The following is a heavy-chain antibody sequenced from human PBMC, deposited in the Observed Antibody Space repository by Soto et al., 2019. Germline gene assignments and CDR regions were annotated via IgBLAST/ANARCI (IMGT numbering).Heavy chain of an antibody. CDR1: GGSFIGYY. D-gene: IGHD3-9*01. CDR3: ARGSNLKRYFS. Sequence: KTSETLSLTCAVYGGSFIGYYWSWIRQPPGKGLEWIGEINHSGSTNYNPSLKSRVTISVDTSKNQFSLKLSSVTAADTAVYYCARGSNLKRYFSWGQGTLVTVSS. V-gene: IGHV4-34*01. J-gene: IGHJ4*02. CDR2: INHSGST.